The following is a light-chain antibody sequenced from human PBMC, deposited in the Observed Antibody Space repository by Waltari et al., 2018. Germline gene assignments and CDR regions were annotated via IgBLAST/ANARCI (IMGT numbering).Light chain of an antibody. V-gene: IGLV1-47*01. CDR3: ATWDDSLNAWV. CDR1: SSNIGANY. CDR2: RSY. J-gene: IGLJ3*02. Sequence: QSVLTQSPSASGTPGQRVTISCSGSSSNIGANYVYWYQQFPGPAPRLLIYRSYQRPSGVPDRFSGSKSGTSASLAISGLRSEDEADYYCATWDDSLNAWVFGGGTRLTAL.